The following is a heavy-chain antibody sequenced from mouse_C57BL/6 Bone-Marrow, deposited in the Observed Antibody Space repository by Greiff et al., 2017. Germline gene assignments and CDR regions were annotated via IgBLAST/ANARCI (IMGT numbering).Heavy chain of an antibody. CDR3: AREGDSSGKAD. D-gene: IGHD3-2*02. CDR1: GYTFISYW. Sequence: QVQLQQPGAELVRPGSSVKLSCKASGYTFISYWLDWVKQRPGQGLEWIGNIYPSDSETHYNQKFKDKATLTIDKSSSTAYMQLSSLTSEDSAVXYCAREGDSSGKADWGQGTLVTVSA. CDR2: IYPSDSET. J-gene: IGHJ3*01. V-gene: IGHV1-61*01.